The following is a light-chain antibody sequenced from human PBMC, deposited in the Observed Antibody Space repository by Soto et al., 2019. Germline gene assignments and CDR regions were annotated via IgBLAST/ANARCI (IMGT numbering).Light chain of an antibody. J-gene: IGLJ3*02. CDR1: SSNIGRDT. Sequence: QAVVTQPPSASGTPGQRVTISCSGSSSNIGRDTVNWYQQLPGTAPKLLIYSSNQRPSGVPDRFSGSKSGTSASLAIGGLQSEDEADYYCSAWDGSLNGWVFGAGTKLTVL. CDR2: SSN. V-gene: IGLV1-44*01. CDR3: SAWDGSLNGWV.